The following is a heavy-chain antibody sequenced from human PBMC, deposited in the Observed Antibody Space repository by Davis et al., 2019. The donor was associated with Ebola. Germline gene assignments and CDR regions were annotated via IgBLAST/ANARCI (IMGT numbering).Heavy chain of an antibody. V-gene: IGHV1-18*01. Sequence: ASVKVSCKASGYTFTSYGISWVRQAPGQGLEWMGWISAYNGNTNYTQKLQGRVTMTTDTSTSTAYMELRSLRSDDTAVYYCARFGGVVVPAAIKNYYYMDVWGKGTTVTVSS. CDR2: ISAYNGNT. D-gene: IGHD2-2*02. J-gene: IGHJ6*03. CDR1: GYTFTSYG. CDR3: ARFGGVVVPAAIKNYYYMDV.